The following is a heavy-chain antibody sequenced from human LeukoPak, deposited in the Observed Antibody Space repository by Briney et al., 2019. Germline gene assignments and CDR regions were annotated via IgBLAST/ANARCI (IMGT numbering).Heavy chain of an antibody. CDR1: GFTFSNAW. CDR3: TTDSTIAVAGSLWFDP. J-gene: IGHJ5*02. Sequence: PGGSLRLSCAASGFTFSNAWMSWVRQAPGKGLEWVGRIKSKTDGGTTDYAAPVKGRFAISRDDSKNTLYLQMNSLKTEDTAVYYCTTDSTIAVAGSLWFDPWGQGTLVTVSS. D-gene: IGHD6-19*01. CDR2: IKSKTDGGTT. V-gene: IGHV3-15*01.